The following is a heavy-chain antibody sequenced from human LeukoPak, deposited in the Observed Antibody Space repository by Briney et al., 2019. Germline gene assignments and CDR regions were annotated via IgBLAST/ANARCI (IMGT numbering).Heavy chain of an antibody. CDR2: ITSNTRYI. CDR1: GFTFSSYT. D-gene: IGHD6-13*01. V-gene: IGHV3-21*01. Sequence: PGGSLRLSCAASGFTFSSYTMNWVRQAPGKGLEWVSSITSNTRYIFYADSVKGRFTISRDNSKNTLYLQMNSLRADDTAMYYCARGSYSSSWKTFDYWGQGTLVTVSS. J-gene: IGHJ4*02. CDR3: ARGSYSSSWKTFDY.